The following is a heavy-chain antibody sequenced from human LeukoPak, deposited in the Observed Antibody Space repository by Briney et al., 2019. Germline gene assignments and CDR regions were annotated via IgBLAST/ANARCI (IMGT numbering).Heavy chain of an antibody. J-gene: IGHJ2*01. V-gene: IGHV3-30*18. CDR2: ISDDGSNT. CDR1: GFTVSNFC. D-gene: IGHD5-18*01. CDR3: AKDADTATIIYWYFDL. Sequence: GGSLRLSCTASGFTVSNFCMHWVRQAPGKGLEWVAVISDDGSNTFYADSVKGRFTISRDNSKNTLYLQLNSLRPEDTAVYYCAKDADTATIIYWYFDLWGRGTLVTVSS.